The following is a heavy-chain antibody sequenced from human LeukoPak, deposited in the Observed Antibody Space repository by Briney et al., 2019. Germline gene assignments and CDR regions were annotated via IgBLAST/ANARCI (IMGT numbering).Heavy chain of an antibody. CDR1: GFTFSSYA. V-gene: IGHV3-30-3*01. D-gene: IGHD3-10*01. J-gene: IGHJ4*02. CDR2: ISYYGSNK. Sequence: RGSLRLSCAASGFTFSSYAMHWVRQAPGKGLEGLAVISYYGSNKYYADSVKGRFTSSRDKSKTTRYLQINSLRAADTAVYYCASGEINLVDYWGQRTLVTVSS. CDR3: ASGEINLVDY.